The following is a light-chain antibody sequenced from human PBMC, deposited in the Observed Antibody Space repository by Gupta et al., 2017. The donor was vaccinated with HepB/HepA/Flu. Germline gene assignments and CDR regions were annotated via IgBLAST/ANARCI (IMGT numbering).Light chain of an antibody. CDR3: DSRDSSGNHYV. J-gene: IGLJ1*01. CDR2: GKN. Sequence: SSELTQDPAVSVALGQTVRITCQGDSLGSYFGSWYQQKAGPAPVLVIYGKNNRHSGIPDRFSGSSLGTTVSLITTGAQAEDEADYYCDSRDSSGNHYVFGTGTKRTVL. CDR1: SLGSYF. V-gene: IGLV3-19*01.